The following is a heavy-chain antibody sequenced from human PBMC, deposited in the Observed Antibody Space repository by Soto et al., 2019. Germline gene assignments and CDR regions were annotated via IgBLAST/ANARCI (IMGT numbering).Heavy chain of an antibody. CDR1: DGSFSGYY. Sequence: SETLSLTCAVYDGSFSGYYWSWIRQPPGKGLEWIGEINHSGSTNYNPSLKSRVTISVDTSKNQFSLKLSSVTAADTAVYYCARGAEIAARRYYYYYGMDVWGQGTTVTVSS. J-gene: IGHJ6*02. V-gene: IGHV4-34*01. CDR2: INHSGST. CDR3: ARGAEIAARRYYYYYGMDV. D-gene: IGHD6-6*01.